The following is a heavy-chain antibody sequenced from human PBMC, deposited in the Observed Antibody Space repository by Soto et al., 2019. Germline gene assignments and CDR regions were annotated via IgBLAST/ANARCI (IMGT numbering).Heavy chain of an antibody. CDR2: IWYDGSNK. Sequence: GGSLRLSCAASGFTFSSYGMHWVRQAPGKGLEWVAVIWYDGSNKYYADSVKGRFTISRDNSKNTLYLQMNSLRAEDTAVYYCARGLRSSSWTKDYYYYGMDVWGQGTTVTVSS. CDR3: ARGLRSSSWTKDYYYYGMDV. J-gene: IGHJ6*02. CDR1: GFTFSSYG. V-gene: IGHV3-33*01. D-gene: IGHD6-13*01.